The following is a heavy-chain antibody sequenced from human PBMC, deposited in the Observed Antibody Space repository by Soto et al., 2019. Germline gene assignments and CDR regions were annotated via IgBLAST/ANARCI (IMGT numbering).Heavy chain of an antibody. CDR1: GYSFTDYH. CDR3: ARGHSTDCSNGVCSFFYNHEMDV. J-gene: IGHJ6*02. CDR2: INPKSGGT. Sequence: QVQLVQPGAEVKKPGASVRVSCKASGYSFTDYHIHWVRQAPGQGLEWLGRINPKSGGTSTAQKFQGWVTMTRDRSRSTVYMELTRLRSDDTAVYFCARGHSTDCSNGVCSFFYNHEMDVWGQGTTVTVSS. D-gene: IGHD2-8*01. V-gene: IGHV1-2*04.